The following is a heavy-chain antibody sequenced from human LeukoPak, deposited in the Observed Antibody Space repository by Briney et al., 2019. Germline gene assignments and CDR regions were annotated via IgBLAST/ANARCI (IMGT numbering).Heavy chain of an antibody. CDR1: GGSISSYY. CDR2: IYTSGST. J-gene: IGHJ4*02. V-gene: IGHV4-4*07. D-gene: IGHD6-13*01. Sequence: TSETLSLTCTVSGGSISSYYWSWIRQPAGKGLEWIGRIYTSGSTNYNPSLKGRVTMSVDTSKNQFSLELSSVTAADTAVYYCARSPDYSSSWYYSSGWYDYWGQGTLVTVSS. CDR3: ARSPDYSSSWYYSSGWYDY.